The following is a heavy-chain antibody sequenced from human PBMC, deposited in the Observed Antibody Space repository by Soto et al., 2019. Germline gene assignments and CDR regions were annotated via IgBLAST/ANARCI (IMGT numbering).Heavy chain of an antibody. V-gene: IGHV1-46*01. CDR2: INPDGGGT. D-gene: IGHD4-4*01. CDR1: GYTFTSYY. CDR3: AVGVNYLSMDV. Sequence: QVQLEQSGAEVKKPGASVKVSCGASGYTFTSYYMHWVRLAPGQGLEWMGIINPDGGGTSYAQQFQGRVIMTRDTSTSTVYMEMSSLRSEDTAVYYCAVGVNYLSMDVWGQGTTVTVSS. J-gene: IGHJ6*02.